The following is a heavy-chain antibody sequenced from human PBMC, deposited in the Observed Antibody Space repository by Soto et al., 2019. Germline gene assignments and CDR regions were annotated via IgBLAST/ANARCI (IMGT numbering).Heavy chain of an antibody. J-gene: IGHJ6*02. CDR1: GGSISSGGYY. CDR2: IYYSGRT. D-gene: IGHD3-10*01. CDR3: ARDGGDYYGSGSHHYYYYGMDV. V-gene: IGHV4-31*03. Sequence: QVQLQESGPGLVKPSQTLSLTCTVSGGSISSGGYYWSWIRHPPGKGLEWLGYIYYSGRTYYNPSYKSRVTISVDTSKNQFTLKLSSVTAADTAVYYCARDGGDYYGSGSHHYYYYGMDVWGQGTTVTVSS.